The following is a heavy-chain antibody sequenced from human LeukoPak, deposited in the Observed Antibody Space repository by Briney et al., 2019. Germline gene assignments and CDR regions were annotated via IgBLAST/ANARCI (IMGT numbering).Heavy chain of an antibody. CDR3: ARRGESTSYGDYRFDY. CDR2: MSYGGQNE. CDR1: GLTFSGYD. V-gene: IGHV3-30*03. Sequence: GGSLRLSCAASGLTFSGYDMHWVRQAPGKGPEWVAVMSYGGQNERYADSVKGRFTISRDNSKNTLFLQMNSLRAEDTAVYYCARRGESTSYGDYRFDYWGQGTLVTVSS. J-gene: IGHJ4*02. D-gene: IGHD4-17*01.